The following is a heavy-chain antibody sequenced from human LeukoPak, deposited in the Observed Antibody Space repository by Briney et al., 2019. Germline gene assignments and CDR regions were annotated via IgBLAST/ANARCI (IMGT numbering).Heavy chain of an antibody. V-gene: IGHV3-23*01. D-gene: IGHD6-13*01. J-gene: IGHJ4*02. CDR1: GFTFSSYA. CDR2: ISGSGGST. Sequence: GGSLRLSCAASGFTFSSYAMSWVRQAPGKGLEWVSAISGSGGSTYYADSVKGRFTISRDNSNTLYLQMNSLRAEDTAVYYCAKDLDSSSWYYFDYWGQGTLVTVSS. CDR3: AKDLDSSSWYYFDY.